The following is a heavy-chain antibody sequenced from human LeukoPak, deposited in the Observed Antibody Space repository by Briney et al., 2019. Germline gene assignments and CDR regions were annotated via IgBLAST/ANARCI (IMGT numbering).Heavy chain of an antibody. CDR2: IHYSGST. J-gene: IGHJ4*02. V-gene: IGHV4-59*01. Sequence: SETLSLTCTVSGGSISSYYWSWIRQPPGKGLEWIGYIHYSGSTNYKPSLKSRVTISVETSKNQFSLKLRSVTAADTAVYYCARVTGYMIEDYFDYWGQGTLVTVSS. CDR3: ARVTGYMIEDYFDY. D-gene: IGHD3-22*01. CDR1: GGSISSYY.